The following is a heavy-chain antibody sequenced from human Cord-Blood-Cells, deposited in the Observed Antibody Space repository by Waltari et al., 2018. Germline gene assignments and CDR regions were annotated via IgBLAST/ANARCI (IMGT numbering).Heavy chain of an antibody. CDR3: ARLTSSPFGVDIDY. CDR1: GGSISSSSYY. D-gene: IGHD3-3*01. J-gene: IGHJ4*02. CDR2: IYYSGST. Sequence: QLQLQESGQGLVKPSETLSLTCTVSGGSISSSSYYWGWIHQPPGKGLEWIGSIYYSGSTYYNPSLKSRVTISVDTSKNQFSLKLSSVTAADTAVYYCARLTSSPFGVDIDYWGQGTLVTVSS. V-gene: IGHV4-39*01.